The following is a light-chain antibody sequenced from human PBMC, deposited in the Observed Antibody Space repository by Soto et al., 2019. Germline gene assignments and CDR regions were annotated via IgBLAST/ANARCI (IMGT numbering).Light chain of an antibody. J-gene: IGKJ1*01. V-gene: IGKV1-33*01. Sequence: DIQMTQSPSSLSASVGDRVTITCQASQDISNYLNWYQQKPGKAPKLLIYDASNLETGVPSRFSGSGSGTDFTFTISSLQPDDFATYYCQHYNSYSEAFGQGTKVELK. CDR3: QHYNSYSEA. CDR1: QDISNY. CDR2: DAS.